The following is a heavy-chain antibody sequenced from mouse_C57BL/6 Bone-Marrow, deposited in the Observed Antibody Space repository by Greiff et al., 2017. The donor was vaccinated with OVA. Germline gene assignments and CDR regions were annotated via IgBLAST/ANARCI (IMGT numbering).Heavy chain of an antibody. Sequence: VQLQQPGAELVRPGSSVKLSCKASGYTFTSYWMDWVKQRPGQGLEWIGNIYPSDSETHYNQKFKDKATLTVDKSSSTAYMQLSRLTSEDSAVYYCAREGIYDGYYGFAYWGQGTLVTVSA. CDR2: IYPSDSET. J-gene: IGHJ3*01. V-gene: IGHV1-61*01. CDR1: GYTFTSYW. CDR3: AREGIYDGYYGFAY. D-gene: IGHD2-3*01.